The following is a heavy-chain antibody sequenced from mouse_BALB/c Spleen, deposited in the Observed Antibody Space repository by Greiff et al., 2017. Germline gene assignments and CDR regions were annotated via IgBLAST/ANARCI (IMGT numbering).Heavy chain of an antibody. Sequence: VQLQQSGPGLVQPSQSLSISCTASGFSLPSSGVHWVRQSPGKGLEWLGVIWRGGSTDYNAAVISRLSSSKDNSKSQVFFKMNSLHADDTAIYYCARLSYDRYDGGGMDYWGQGTSVTVSA. J-gene: IGHJ4*01. CDR3: ARLSYDRYDGGGMDY. V-gene: IGHV2-4-1*01. CDR2: IWRGGST. CDR1: GFSLPSSG. D-gene: IGHD2-14*01.